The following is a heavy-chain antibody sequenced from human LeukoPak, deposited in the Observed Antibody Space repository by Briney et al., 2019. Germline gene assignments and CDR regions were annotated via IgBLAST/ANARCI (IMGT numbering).Heavy chain of an antibody. J-gene: IGHJ3*02. Sequence: GGSLRLSCAASGITFSSYWMYWVRQVPGQGLVWVLRINTDGRTTEYADSVKGRFTISRDNAKNTLYLQMNSLRGEDTAVYFCALYGGGALDIWGQGTMVTVSS. D-gene: IGHD4-23*01. V-gene: IGHV3-74*03. CDR1: GITFSSYW. CDR3: ALYGGGALDI. CDR2: INTDGRTT.